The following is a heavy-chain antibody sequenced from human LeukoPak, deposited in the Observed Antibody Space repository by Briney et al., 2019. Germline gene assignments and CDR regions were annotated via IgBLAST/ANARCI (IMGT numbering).Heavy chain of an antibody. J-gene: IGHJ3*02. Sequence: QSGGSLRLSCAASGFTFSSYWMHSVRHAPGKGLVWVSHINGGGRTTNYADAVKGRVTISRDNAKNTLYLQMNSLRAEDTAVYYCARGGSYSTNAFDIWGQGTMVTVSS. CDR3: ARGGSYSTNAFDI. V-gene: IGHV3-74*01. CDR1: GFTFSSYW. D-gene: IGHD1-26*01. CDR2: INGGGRTT.